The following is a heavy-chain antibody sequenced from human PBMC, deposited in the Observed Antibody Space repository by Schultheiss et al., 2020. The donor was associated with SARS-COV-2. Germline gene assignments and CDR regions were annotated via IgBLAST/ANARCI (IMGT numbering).Heavy chain of an antibody. CDR3: AREYCSGGSCYSAPYYYYYYGMDV. CDR2: IYHSGST. D-gene: IGHD2-15*01. Sequence: SETLSLTCAVSGGSISSSNWWSWVRQPPGKGLEWIGEIYHSGSTYYNPSLKSRVTISVDTSKNQFSLKLSSVTAADTAVYYCAREYCSGGSCYSAPYYYYYYGMDVWGQGTTVTVSS. J-gene: IGHJ6*02. CDR1: GGSISSSNW. V-gene: IGHV4-4*02.